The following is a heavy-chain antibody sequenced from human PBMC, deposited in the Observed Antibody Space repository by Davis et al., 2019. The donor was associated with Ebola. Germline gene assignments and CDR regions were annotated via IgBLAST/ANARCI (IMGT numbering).Heavy chain of an antibody. D-gene: IGHD1-26*01. CDR1: EFTFSDYP. Sequence: GGSLRLSCAASEFTFSDYPMIWFRQAPGKGLEWVSTISGGHGPTYYADSVKGRFTISRDNSKNTLYLQMNSLRAEDTALYYCARALGSSTHYG. J-gene: IGHJ6*01. CDR3: ARALGSSTHYG. V-gene: IGHV3-23*01. CDR2: ISGGHGPT.